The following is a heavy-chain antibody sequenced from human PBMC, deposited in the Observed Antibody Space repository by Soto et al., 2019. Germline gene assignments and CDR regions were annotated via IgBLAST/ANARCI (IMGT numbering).Heavy chain of an antibody. Sequence: PSETLSLTCAVYGGSFSGYYWSWIRQPPGKGLEWIGEIDHSGSSNYNASLKSRVSISVDTSKNQFSLKVSSVTAADTAVFYCARMSTYSRSFDYWGQGALVTVSS. CDR2: IDHSGSS. J-gene: IGHJ4*02. V-gene: IGHV4-34*01. D-gene: IGHD6-6*01. CDR3: ARMSTYSRSFDY. CDR1: GGSFSGYY.